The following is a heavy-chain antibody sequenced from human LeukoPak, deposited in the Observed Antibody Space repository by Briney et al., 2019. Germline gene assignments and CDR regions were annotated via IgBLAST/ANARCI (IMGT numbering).Heavy chain of an antibody. Sequence: GGSLRLSCAASGFIFHDFGMGWVRQVPGKGLQWVSGINWNGVSTAYADSVKGRFTISRDNANNSLYLQIHSLRDEDTAVYYCARVLLERPGIDSFDMWGQGTMVTVSS. V-gene: IGHV3-20*04. J-gene: IGHJ3*02. D-gene: IGHD1-1*01. CDR3: ARVLLERPGIDSFDM. CDR2: INWNGVST. CDR1: GFIFHDFG.